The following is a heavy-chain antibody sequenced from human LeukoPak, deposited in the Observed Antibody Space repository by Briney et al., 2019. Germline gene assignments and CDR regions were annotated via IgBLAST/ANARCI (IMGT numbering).Heavy chain of an antibody. J-gene: IGHJ3*02. D-gene: IGHD2-15*01. CDR1: GFTFSSYS. CDR2: ISSSSSYI. Sequence: GGSLRLSCAASGFTFSSYSMNWVRQAPGKGLEWVSSISSSSSYIYYADSVKGRFTISRDNAKNSLYLQMNSLRAEDTAVYHCARSMVVSGPTNDAFDIWGQGTMVTVSS. CDR3: ARSMVVSGPTNDAFDI. V-gene: IGHV3-21*01.